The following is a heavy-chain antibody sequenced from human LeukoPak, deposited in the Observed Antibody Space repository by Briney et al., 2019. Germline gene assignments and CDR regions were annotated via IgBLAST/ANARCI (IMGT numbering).Heavy chain of an antibody. D-gene: IGHD6-6*01. CDR1: GFTFSSYG. V-gene: IGHV3-33*01. J-gene: IGHJ4*02. Sequence: PGGSLRLSCAASGFTFSSYGMHWVRQAPGKGLEWVAVIWYDGSNKYYADSVKGRLTISRDNSKNTLYLQMNSLRAEDTAVYYCARDGDKEQLDGVDYWGQGTLVTVSS. CDR2: IWYDGSNK. CDR3: ARDGDKEQLDGVDY.